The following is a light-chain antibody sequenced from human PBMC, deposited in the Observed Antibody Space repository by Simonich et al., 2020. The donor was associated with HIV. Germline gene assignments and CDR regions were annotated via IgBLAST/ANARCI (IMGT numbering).Light chain of an antibody. CDR3: CSYAGSSTFV. CDR2: EGS. V-gene: IGLV2-23*03. Sequence: QSALTQPASVSGSPGQSITISCTGTSSDVGSYNLVSWYQQHPGKAPKLMIYEGSKRHSGVSKRFSGSNSGNTASLTISGLQAEDEADYYCCSYAGSSTFVFGGGTKLTVL. J-gene: IGLJ2*01. CDR1: SSDVGSYNL.